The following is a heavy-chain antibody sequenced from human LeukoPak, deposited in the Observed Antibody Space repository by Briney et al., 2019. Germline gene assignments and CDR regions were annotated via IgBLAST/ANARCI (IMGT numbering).Heavy chain of an antibody. CDR2: IKPDGSDQ. Sequence: GGSLRLSCAASGFTFRGYWMTWVRQAPGKGLEWVATIKPDGSDQYYVDSLRGRFTISRDNTKNSLYLQMNSLRAEDTAVYFCARGGDRMKEFWGQATLVTVSS. J-gene: IGHJ4*02. CDR3: ARGGDRMKEF. D-gene: IGHD3-10*01. V-gene: IGHV3-7*01. CDR1: GFTFRGYW.